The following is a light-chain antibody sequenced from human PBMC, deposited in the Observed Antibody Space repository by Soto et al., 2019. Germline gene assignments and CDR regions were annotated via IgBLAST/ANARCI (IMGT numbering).Light chain of an antibody. CDR3: QQYNDWPPST. J-gene: IGKJ2*01. CDR1: QSITNN. CDR2: GAS. Sequence: EIVMTQSQATLSVSPGERATLSCRASQSITNNLAWYQQKPGQAPRLIIYGASTRATAIPARFSGSGFGTEFTLTISRLQSEDFAVYYCQQYNDWPPSTFGQGTKVEI. V-gene: IGKV3-15*01.